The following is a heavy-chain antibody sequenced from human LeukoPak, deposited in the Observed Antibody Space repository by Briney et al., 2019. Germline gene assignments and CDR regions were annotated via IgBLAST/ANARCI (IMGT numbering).Heavy chain of an antibody. CDR1: GYTFTSYY. D-gene: IGHD3-9*01. J-gene: IGHJ3*02. CDR3: ARKYYDILTGYLGDAFDI. Sequence: ASGKVACKAAGYTFTSYYMHWERQAPGQGLEWIGIINPSGGSTRYGQKFQGRVTMTRDTSTSTVYMELSSLRSEDTAVYYCARKYYDILTGYLGDAFDIWGQGTMVTVSS. CDR2: INPSGGST. V-gene: IGHV1-46*01.